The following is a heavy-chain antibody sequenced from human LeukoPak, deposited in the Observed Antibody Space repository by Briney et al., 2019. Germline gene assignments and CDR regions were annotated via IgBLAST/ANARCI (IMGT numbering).Heavy chain of an antibody. CDR3: ARLVAVTGTVDYFDP. CDR1: GGSISGYH. D-gene: IGHD2-21*02. Sequence: SETLSLTCVVSGGSISGYHWTWIRQPPGKGLGWIGYIYYKGITNYNPSLKSRVTISLDTSKSQFSLNLRSVTAADTAVYYCARLVAVTGTVDYFDPWGQGAVVTVSS. CDR2: IYYKGIT. J-gene: IGHJ5*02. V-gene: IGHV4-59*08.